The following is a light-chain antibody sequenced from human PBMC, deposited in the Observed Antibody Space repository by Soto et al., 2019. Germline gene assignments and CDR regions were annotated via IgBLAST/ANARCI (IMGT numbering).Light chain of an antibody. V-gene: IGLV2-14*01. CDR3: SSYTSSRAYV. CDR2: GVS. J-gene: IGLJ1*01. Sequence: QSALTQPASVSGSPGQSITISCTGTSSDVGGYNYVSWYQQQSGKAPKLMIHGVSNRPAGVSNRFSGSKSGNTASLTISGLQADDEADYYCSSYTSSRAYVFGIGTKLTVL. CDR1: SSDVGGYNY.